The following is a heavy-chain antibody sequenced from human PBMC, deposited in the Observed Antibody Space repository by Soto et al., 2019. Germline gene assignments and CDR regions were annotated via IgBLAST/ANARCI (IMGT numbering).Heavy chain of an antibody. CDR1: GFTFSSYS. J-gene: IGHJ4*02. Sequence: EVQLVESGGGLVKPGGSLRLSCAASGFTFSSYSMNWVRQAPGKGLEWVSSISSSSSYIYYADSVKGRFTISRDNAKNSLYLQMNSLRAEDTAVYYCARVRYSGSRRFDYWGQGTLVTVSS. D-gene: IGHD1-26*01. V-gene: IGHV3-21*01. CDR2: ISSSSSYI. CDR3: ARVRYSGSRRFDY.